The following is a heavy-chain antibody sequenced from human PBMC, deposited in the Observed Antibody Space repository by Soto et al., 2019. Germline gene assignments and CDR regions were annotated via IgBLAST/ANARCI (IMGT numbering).Heavy chain of an antibody. J-gene: IGHJ4*02. CDR2: IYYSGST. D-gene: IGHD4-17*01. Sequence: SETLSLTCTVSGGSISSYYWSWIRQPPGKGLEWIGYIYYSGSTNYNPSLKSRVTISVDTSKNQFSLKLSSVTAADTAVYYCARVHQYGDYFDYWAREPWSPSPQ. CDR3: ARVHQYGDYFDY. V-gene: IGHV4-59*01. CDR1: GGSISSYY.